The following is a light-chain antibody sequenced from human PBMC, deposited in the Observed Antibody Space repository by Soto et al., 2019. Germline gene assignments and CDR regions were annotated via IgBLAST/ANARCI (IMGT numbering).Light chain of an antibody. Sequence: DIQMTQSPSSLSASVGDRVTITCRASQSISKSLNWYQQKPGKAPKLLIYKASTLKSGVPSRFSGSGSGTEFTLTISSLQPDDFATYYCQHYNSYSEAFGQGTKVDIK. CDR3: QHYNSYSEA. CDR2: KAS. J-gene: IGKJ1*01. CDR1: QSISKS. V-gene: IGKV1-5*03.